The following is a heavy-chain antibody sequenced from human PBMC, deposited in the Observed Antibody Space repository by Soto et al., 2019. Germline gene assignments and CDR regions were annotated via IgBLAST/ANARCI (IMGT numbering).Heavy chain of an antibody. CDR3: ARDFEVPQYGWFDP. V-gene: IGHV1-3*01. CDR1: GYTFTSYA. CDR2: INAGNGNT. D-gene: IGHD3-9*01. J-gene: IGHJ5*02. Sequence: QVQLVQSGAEVKKPGASVKVSCMASGYTFTSYAMHWVRQAPGQRLEWMGWINAGNGNTKYSQKFQGRVTITRDTSASTAYMELSSLRSEDTAVYYCARDFEVPQYGWFDPWGQGTLVTVSS.